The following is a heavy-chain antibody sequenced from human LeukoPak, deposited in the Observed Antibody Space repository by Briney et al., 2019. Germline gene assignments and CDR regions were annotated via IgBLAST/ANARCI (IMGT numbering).Heavy chain of an antibody. J-gene: IGHJ6*04. CDR1: GYTFTIYA. CDR2: INAGNGNT. Sequence: ASVKVSCKASGYTFTIYAMHWVRQAPGQRLEWMGWINAGNGNTKYSQKFQSRVTITRDTSASTAYMELSSLRSEDTAVYYCARDGVLLWFGELRDYYYYGMDVWGKGTTVTVSS. V-gene: IGHV1-3*01. CDR3: ARDGVLLWFGELRDYYYYGMDV. D-gene: IGHD3-10*01.